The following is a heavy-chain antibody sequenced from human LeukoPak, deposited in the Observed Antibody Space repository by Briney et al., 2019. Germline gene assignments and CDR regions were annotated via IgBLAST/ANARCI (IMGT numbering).Heavy chain of an antibody. J-gene: IGHJ3*02. CDR3: ARAKRNGFDI. V-gene: IGHV3-48*01. CDR2: IRSSSSTI. CDR1: GFTFSNYS. Sequence: GGSLRLSCEASGFTFSNYSMNWVRQAPGRGLEWVSYIRSSSSTIYYADSVKGRFTISRDNAKNSLYLQMNSLRAEDTAVYYCARAKRNGFDIWGQGTMVTVSS.